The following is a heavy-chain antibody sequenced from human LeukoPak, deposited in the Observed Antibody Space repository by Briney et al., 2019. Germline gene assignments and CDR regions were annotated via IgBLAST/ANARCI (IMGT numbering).Heavy chain of an antibody. J-gene: IGHJ6*04. V-gene: IGHV3-23*01. CDR3: AGNGYTSSPGYV. CDR1: GFTFSSSA. D-gene: IGHD6-13*01. CDR2: ISGSGGST. Sequence: GGSLRLSCAASGFTFSSSAMSWVRQAPGKGLEWVSSISGSGGSTYYADSVKGRFTISRDNSKSTLYLQMNSLRAEDTAVYYCAGNGYTSSPGYVWGKGTTVTVSS.